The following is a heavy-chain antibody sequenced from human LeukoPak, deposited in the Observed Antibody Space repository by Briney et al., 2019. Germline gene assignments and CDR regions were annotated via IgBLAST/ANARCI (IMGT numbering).Heavy chain of an antibody. CDR1: GFTFSSYN. Sequence: GTSLRLSCAASGFTFSSYNMHWARQAPGKGLEWVAVISYDEGHKYYTDSVKGRFTISRDNSKNTLYLQMNSLRVDDTAVYYCVKEDWDRSGWYEGYWGQGTLVTVSS. CDR3: VKEDWDRSGWYEGY. J-gene: IGHJ4*02. D-gene: IGHD6-19*01. CDR2: ISYDEGHK. V-gene: IGHV3-30*18.